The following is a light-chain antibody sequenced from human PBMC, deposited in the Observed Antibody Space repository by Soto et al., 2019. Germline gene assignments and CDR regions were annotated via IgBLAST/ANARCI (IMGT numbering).Light chain of an antibody. Sequence: DIQTTQSPSSVSASVGDRVTITCRASQDVSSWLAWYQQKPGKAPELLIYGATSLQSGVPSRFSGSGSGTDFTLTITSLQPEDFGTYYCQQANSFPLTFGGGTKVDIK. CDR2: GAT. V-gene: IGKV1D-12*01. CDR1: QDVSSW. CDR3: QQANSFPLT. J-gene: IGKJ4*01.